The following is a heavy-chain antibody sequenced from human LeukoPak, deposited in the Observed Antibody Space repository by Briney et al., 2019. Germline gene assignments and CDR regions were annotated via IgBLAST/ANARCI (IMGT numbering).Heavy chain of an antibody. Sequence: PSETLSLTCAVYGGSFSGYYWSGIRQPPGKGLEWIGEINHSGSTNYNPSLKSRVTISVDTSKNQFSLKLSSVTAADTAVYYCASLAKKSSGYFRDYWGQGTLVTVS. J-gene: IGHJ4*02. CDR2: INHSGST. CDR3: ASLAKKSSGYFRDY. V-gene: IGHV4-34*01. CDR1: GGSFSGYY. D-gene: IGHD3-22*01.